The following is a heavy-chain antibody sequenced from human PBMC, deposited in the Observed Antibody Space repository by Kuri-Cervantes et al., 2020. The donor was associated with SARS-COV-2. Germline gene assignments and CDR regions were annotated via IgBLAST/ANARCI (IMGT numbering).Heavy chain of an antibody. V-gene: IGHV3-21*01. CDR3: ARGVGYFDWLLRY. J-gene: IGHJ4*02. D-gene: IGHD3-9*01. Sequence: GESLKISCAASGFTFSSYSMSWVRQAPGKGLEWVSSISSSSSHIYYADSVKGRFTISRDNAKNSLYLQTNSLRAEDTAVYYCARGVGYFDWLLRYWGQGTRVTVSS. CDR1: GFTFSSYS. CDR2: ISSSSSHI.